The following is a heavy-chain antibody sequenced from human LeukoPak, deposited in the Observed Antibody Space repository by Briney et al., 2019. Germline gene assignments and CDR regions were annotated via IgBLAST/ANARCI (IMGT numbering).Heavy chain of an antibody. CDR1: GYSISSNYY. D-gene: IGHD7-27*01. Sequence: SETLSLTCTVSGYSISSNYYWGWIRQPPGKGLEWIGSIYHSGSTYYNPSLKSRVTILIDTSKNQFSLKLSSVTAADTAVYYCAKRGNWGLFDYWGQGTLVTVSS. CDR2: IYHSGST. CDR3: AKRGNWGLFDY. J-gene: IGHJ4*02. V-gene: IGHV4-38-2*02.